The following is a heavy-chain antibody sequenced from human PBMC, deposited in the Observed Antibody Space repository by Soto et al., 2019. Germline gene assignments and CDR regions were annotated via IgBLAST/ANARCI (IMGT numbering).Heavy chain of an antibody. V-gene: IGHV1-46*01. D-gene: IGHD1-26*01. CDR2: INPHGGST. CDR3: ARSSGGKYGIIIEGSNRFAP. Sequence: QVQLVQSGAEVKQPGASAKVSCKAPGDTFTSYYFHWVRQAPGQGLEWMGVINPHGGSTAYAQRFQGRVTRTRDTPMRTVDMQPTSVRSEDTAVYYCARSSGGKYGIIIEGSNRFAPWGQGTLVTVSS. CDR1: GDTFTSYY. J-gene: IGHJ5*02.